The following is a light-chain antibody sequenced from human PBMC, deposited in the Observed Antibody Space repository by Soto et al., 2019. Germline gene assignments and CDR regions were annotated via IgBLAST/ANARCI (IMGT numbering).Light chain of an antibody. Sequence: EIAMTQSPATLSVSPGERATLSCRASQSVSSKLAWYQQKPGQAPRLLIYGAYSRASGIPDRFSGGGSGTDFTLTIRRLEPEDFAVYYCQQYGSSPWTFGLGTKVDIK. CDR2: GAY. V-gene: IGKV3-20*01. CDR1: QSVSSK. CDR3: QQYGSSPWT. J-gene: IGKJ1*01.